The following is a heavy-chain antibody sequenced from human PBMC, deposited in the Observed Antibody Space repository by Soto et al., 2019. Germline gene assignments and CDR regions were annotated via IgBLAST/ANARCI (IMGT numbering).Heavy chain of an antibody. J-gene: IGHJ6*02. CDR2: IIPIFGTA. CDR3: ARGDYGDYVDYDYGMDV. V-gene: IGHV1-69*13. Sequence: SVKVSCKASGCTFSSYAISWVRQAPGQGLEWMGGIIPIFGTANYAQKFQGRVTITADESTSTAYMELSSLRYEDTAVYYCARGDYGDYVDYDYGMDVWCQGITVTVSS. D-gene: IGHD4-17*01. CDR1: GCTFSSYA.